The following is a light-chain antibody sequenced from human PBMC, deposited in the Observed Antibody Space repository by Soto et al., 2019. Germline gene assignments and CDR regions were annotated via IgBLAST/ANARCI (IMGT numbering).Light chain of an antibody. Sequence: IQMTQSPSSLSASVGDTVTVTCRASQGIRNYLHWFQQKPGKAPKRLISVASTLQSGVPSRFSGSGSGKEFTLTSSSLQPEDSATYYCLQHNTYPYTFGQGTKLEIK. CDR3: LQHNTYPYT. CDR2: VAS. CDR1: QGIRNY. J-gene: IGKJ2*01. V-gene: IGKV1-17*01.